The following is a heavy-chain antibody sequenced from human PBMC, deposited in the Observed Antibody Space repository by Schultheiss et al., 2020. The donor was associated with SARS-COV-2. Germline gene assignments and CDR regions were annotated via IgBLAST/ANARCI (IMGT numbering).Heavy chain of an antibody. J-gene: IGHJ4*02. CDR1: GGSISSGGYY. CDR3: ARLTGEGRDGYHYFDY. CDR2: IYYSGST. Sequence: SETLSLTCTVSGGSISSGGYYWSWIRQHPGKGLEWIGYIYYSGSTYYNPSLKSRVTISVDTSKNQFSLKLSSVTAADTAVYYCARLTGEGRDGYHYFDYWGQGTLVTVSS. V-gene: IGHV4-31*03. D-gene: IGHD5-24*01.